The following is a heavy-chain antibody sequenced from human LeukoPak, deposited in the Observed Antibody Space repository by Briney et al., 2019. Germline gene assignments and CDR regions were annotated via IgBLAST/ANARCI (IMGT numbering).Heavy chain of an antibody. CDR2: IKQDGSEK. J-gene: IGHJ5*02. V-gene: IGHV3-7*01. D-gene: IGHD5-12*01. Sequence: GGSLRLSCVASGFTFSSYWMSWVRQAPGKGLEWVANIKQDGSEKQYVDSLKGRFTISRDNAKNTLYLQMNSLRAEDTAVYYCAPQQTYSPYNWFDPWGQGTLVTVSS. CDR3: APQQTYSPYNWFDP. CDR1: GFTFSSYW.